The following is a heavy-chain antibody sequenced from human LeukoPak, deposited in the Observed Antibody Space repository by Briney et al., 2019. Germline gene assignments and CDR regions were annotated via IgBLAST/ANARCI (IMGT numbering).Heavy chain of an antibody. CDR1: GGSISSYY. D-gene: IGHD5-12*01. CDR3: ARGGSEIDY. CDR2: IYSSGST. J-gene: IGHJ4*02. V-gene: IGHV4-59*01. Sequence: SETLSLTCTVSGGSISSYYWSWIRQPPGKGLEWIGYIYSSGSTKYNPSLKSRVTISVDTSKNQFSLKLSSVTAADTAVYYCARGGSEIDYWGQGTLVTVSS.